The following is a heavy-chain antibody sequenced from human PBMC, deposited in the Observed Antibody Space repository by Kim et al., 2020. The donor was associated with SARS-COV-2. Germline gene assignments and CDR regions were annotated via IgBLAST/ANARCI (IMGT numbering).Heavy chain of an antibody. CDR3: ARVSRFLEWLLGAFDI. D-gene: IGHD3-3*01. Sequence: VKGRFTISRANAKNSLYLQMNSLRAEDTAVYYCARVSRFLEWLLGAFDIWGQGTMVTVSS. V-gene: IGHV3-11*05. J-gene: IGHJ3*02.